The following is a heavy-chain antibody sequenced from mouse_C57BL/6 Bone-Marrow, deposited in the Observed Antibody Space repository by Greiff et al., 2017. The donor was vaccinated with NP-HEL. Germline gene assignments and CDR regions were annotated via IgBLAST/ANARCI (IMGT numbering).Heavy chain of an antibody. V-gene: IGHV1-53*01. CDR1: GYTFTSYW. J-gene: IGHJ2*01. CDR3: ARRGMITTVFDY. D-gene: IGHD2-4*01. CDR2: INPSNGGT. Sequence: QVQLQQPGTELVKPGASVKLSCKASGYTFTSYWMHWVKQRPGQGLEWIGNINPSNGGTNYNQKFKGKATLTVDTSSSTAYMQLSSLTSEDSAVYYCARRGMITTVFDYWGQGTTLTVSS.